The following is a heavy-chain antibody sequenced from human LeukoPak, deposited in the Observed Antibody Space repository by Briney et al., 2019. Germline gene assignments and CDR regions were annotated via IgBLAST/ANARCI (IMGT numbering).Heavy chain of an antibody. CDR2: INTKTGDP. CDR3: AAGPIVLPPGETNDY. D-gene: IGHD3-10*01. V-gene: IGHV7-4-1*02. J-gene: IGHJ4*02. Sequence: ASVKVSCKGSGYTFTRYTMNWVRQAPGHGLEWLGCINTKTGDPTYAQGFTGRFVFSLDTSVSTTYLQISNLKAEDTGVYFCAAGPIVLPPGETNDYWGQGALVTVSS. CDR1: GYTFTRYT.